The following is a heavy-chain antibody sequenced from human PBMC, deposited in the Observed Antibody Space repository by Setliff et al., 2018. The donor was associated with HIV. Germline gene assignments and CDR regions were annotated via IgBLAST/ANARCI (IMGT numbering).Heavy chain of an antibody. CDR3: AKEGGYCSGDTCFGFDY. Sequence: SETLSLTCAVSTYSISSVHAWGWSRQPPGRGREWIGTMHHSGNTHYKPSLKGRVTVSLDTSKKPLSLKLRSVTVADTAVYYCAKEGGYCSGDTCFGFDYWGQGTLVTVSS. V-gene: IGHV4-38-2*02. D-gene: IGHD2-15*01. CDR1: TYSISSVHA. CDR2: MHHSGNT. J-gene: IGHJ4*02.